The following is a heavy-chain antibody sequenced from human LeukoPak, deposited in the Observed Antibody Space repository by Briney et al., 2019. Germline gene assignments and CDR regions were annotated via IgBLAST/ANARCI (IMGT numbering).Heavy chain of an antibody. J-gene: IGHJ5*02. CDR1: GGSITSDY. Sequence: SETLSLTCSVSGGSITSDYWSWIRQSPGKGLEWIGFNYDSGSTIYNPSLKSRVTISVDTSKNQFSLKLRSVTAADTAIYYCAMSPPRGAWFDPWGQGTLVTVSS. V-gene: IGHV4-4*09. CDR2: NYDSGST. D-gene: IGHD4/OR15-4a*01. CDR3: AMSPPRGAWFDP.